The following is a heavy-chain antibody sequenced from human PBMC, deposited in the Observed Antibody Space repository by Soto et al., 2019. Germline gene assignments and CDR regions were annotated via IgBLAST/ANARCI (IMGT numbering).Heavy chain of an antibody. D-gene: IGHD6-19*01. CDR3: ARHEQWLVRRAFDI. Sequence: QLQLQESGPGLVKPSETLSLTCTVSGGSISSSSYYWGWIRQPPGKGLEWIGSIYYSGSTYYNPSLTSRVTISVDTSKNQFSLKLSSVTAADTAVYYCARHEQWLVRRAFDIWGQGTMVTVSS. CDR2: IYYSGST. CDR1: GGSISSSSYY. J-gene: IGHJ3*02. V-gene: IGHV4-39*01.